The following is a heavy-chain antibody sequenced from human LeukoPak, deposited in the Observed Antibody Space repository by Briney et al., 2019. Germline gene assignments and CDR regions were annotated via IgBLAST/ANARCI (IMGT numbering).Heavy chain of an antibody. J-gene: IGHJ6*03. V-gene: IGHV4-61*02. CDR2: IYTSGST. CDR1: GGSISSGSYY. CDR3: ARVSRGRYCSSTSCSLWRPYYYYMDV. D-gene: IGHD2-2*01. Sequence: TLSLTCTVSGGSISSGSYYWSWIRQPAGKGLEWIGRIYTSGSTNYNPSLKSRVTISVDTSKNQFSLKLSSVTAADTAVYYCARVSRGRYCSSTSCSLWRPYYYYMDVWGKGTTVTISS.